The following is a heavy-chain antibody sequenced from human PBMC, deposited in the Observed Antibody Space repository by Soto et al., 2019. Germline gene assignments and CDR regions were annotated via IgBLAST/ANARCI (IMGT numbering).Heavy chain of an antibody. Sequence: QVQLQESGPGLVKPSQTLSLTCTVSGGSITSADYYWSWIRQPPGKGLEWIGFIYYDGTTYYNPSLKTRLAISVDTSKNQFSLKLHSVTAADTAVYYCASRMYYDFWSGKRGPDSWGQGKLVTVSS. CDR2: IYYDGTT. CDR1: GGSITSADYY. CDR3: ASRMYYDFWSGKRGPDS. V-gene: IGHV4-30-4*01. J-gene: IGHJ5*01. D-gene: IGHD3-3*01.